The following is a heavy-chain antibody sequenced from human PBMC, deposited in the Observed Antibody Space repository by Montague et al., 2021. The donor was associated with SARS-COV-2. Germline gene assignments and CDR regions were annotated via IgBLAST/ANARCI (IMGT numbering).Heavy chain of an antibody. CDR3: ARDPNQYDILTGSYRGYYAFDI. CDR2: IYSGGST. V-gene: IGHV3-66*01. Sequence: SLRLSCAASGFTVSSNYMSWVRQAPGKGLEWVSVIYSGGSTNYADSVQGRFTISRDNSKNTLYLQMNSLRAEDTAVYYCARDPNQYDILTGSYRGYYAFDIWGQGTMVTVSS. D-gene: IGHD3-9*01. CDR1: GFTVSSNY. J-gene: IGHJ3*02.